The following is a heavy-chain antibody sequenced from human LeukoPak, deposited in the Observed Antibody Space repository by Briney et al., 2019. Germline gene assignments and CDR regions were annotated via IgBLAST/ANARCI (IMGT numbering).Heavy chain of an antibody. CDR1: GGSISSYY. CDR2: IYYSGST. CDR3: ALFRHYYDSSGYYYELDY. Sequence: PSETLSLTCTVSGGSISSYYWSWIRQPPGRGLEWIGYIYYSGSTNYNPSLKSRVTISVDTSKNQFSLKLSSVTAADTAVYYCALFRHYYDSSGYYYELDYWGQGTLVTVSS. D-gene: IGHD3-22*01. J-gene: IGHJ4*02. V-gene: IGHV4-59*12.